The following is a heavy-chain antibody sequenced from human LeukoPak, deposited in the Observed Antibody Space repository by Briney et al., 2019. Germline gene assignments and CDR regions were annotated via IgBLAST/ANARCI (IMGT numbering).Heavy chain of an antibody. J-gene: IGHJ6*03. V-gene: IGHV4-4*02. CDR1: GGSISSTYW. Sequence: SETLSLTCAVSGGSISSTYWWSWVRQPPGKGLEWIGEIYHSGSTNYNPSLKSRVTISVDKSKNQFSLKLSSVTAADTAVYYCARERKGLERFMDVWGKGTTVTVSS. CDR2: IYHSGST. CDR3: ARERKGLERFMDV. D-gene: IGHD1-1*01.